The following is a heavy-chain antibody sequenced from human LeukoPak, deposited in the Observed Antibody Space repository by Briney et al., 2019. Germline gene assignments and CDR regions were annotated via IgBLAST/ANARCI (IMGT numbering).Heavy chain of an antibody. CDR1: GGSVNNNY. CDR3: AREKPAFDILTGYPYYYYMDV. J-gene: IGHJ6*03. Sequence: SETLSLTCTVSGGSVNNNYWSWIRQSPGKGLEWIGYVYYDGTAKYNPSLTGRLTISIETSKNQFSLRLRSVSAADTAVYYCAREKPAFDILTGYPYYYYMDVWGKGTTVTISS. D-gene: IGHD3-9*01. V-gene: IGHV4-59*02. CDR2: VYYDGTA.